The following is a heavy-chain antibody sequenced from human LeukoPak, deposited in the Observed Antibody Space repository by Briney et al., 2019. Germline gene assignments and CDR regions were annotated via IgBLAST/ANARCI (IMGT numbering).Heavy chain of an antibody. CDR3: ARWGFGYGPDY. CDR1: GFTFNTYS. Sequence: GGSLRLSCAASGFTFNTYSINWVRQAPGKGLEWVSSISGSRTYIFYADSVKGRFTISRDNAKNSLYLQMNSLRAEDTAVYYCARWGFGYGPDYWGQGTLVTVSS. J-gene: IGHJ4*02. CDR2: ISGSRTYI. D-gene: IGHD5-18*01. V-gene: IGHV3-21*01.